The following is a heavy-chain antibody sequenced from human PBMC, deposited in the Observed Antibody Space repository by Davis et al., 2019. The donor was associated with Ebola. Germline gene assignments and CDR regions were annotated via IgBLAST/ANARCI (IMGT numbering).Heavy chain of an antibody. CDR3: AREGGLVRGVVITWKYGMDV. CDR1: GYTFTSYD. Sequence: ASVQVSCKASGYTFTSYDINWVRQATGQGLEWMGWMNPNSGNTGYAQKFQGRVTMTRNNSISTAYMELSSLRSEDTAVYYCAREGGLVRGVVITWKYGMDVWGQGTRVTVSS. V-gene: IGHV1-8*01. J-gene: IGHJ6*02. D-gene: IGHD3-10*01. CDR2: MNPNSGNT.